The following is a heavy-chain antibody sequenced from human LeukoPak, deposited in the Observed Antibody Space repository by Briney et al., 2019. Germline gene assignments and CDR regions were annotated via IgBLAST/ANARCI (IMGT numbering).Heavy chain of an antibody. CDR1: GFTFSSYS. CDR2: ISSSSSYI. CDR3: AKWGEYSSSSKRDDAFDI. V-gene: IGHV3-21*01. Sequence: GGSLRLSCAASGFTFSSYSMNWVRQAPGKGLEWVSSISSSSSYIYCADSVKGRFTISRDNSKNTLYLQMNSLRAEDTAVYYCAKWGEYSSSSKRDDAFDIWGQGTMVTVSS. J-gene: IGHJ3*02. D-gene: IGHD6-6*01.